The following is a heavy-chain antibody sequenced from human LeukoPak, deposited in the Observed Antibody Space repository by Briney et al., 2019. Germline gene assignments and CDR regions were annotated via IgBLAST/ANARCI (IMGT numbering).Heavy chain of an antibody. V-gene: IGHV4-59*01. Sequence: PSETLSLTCTVSGGSISSYYWSWIRQPPGKGLEWIGYIYYSGSTNYNPSLKSRVTISVDTSKNQFSLKLSSVTAADTAVYYCARSHPDYYGVGAFDIWGQGTMVTVSS. D-gene: IGHD3-10*01. CDR2: IYYSGST. CDR1: GGSISSYY. J-gene: IGHJ3*02. CDR3: ARSHPDYYGVGAFDI.